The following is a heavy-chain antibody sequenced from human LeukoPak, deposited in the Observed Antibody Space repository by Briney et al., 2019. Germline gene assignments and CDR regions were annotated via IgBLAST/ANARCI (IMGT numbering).Heavy chain of an antibody. J-gene: IGHJ4*02. Sequence: GGSLRLSCAASGFTFSSYGMHWVRQAPGKGLEWVAVISYDGSIKYFADSVKGRFTISRDNSKNTLYLQMNSLRPEDTAVYYCAKEMEVSPGPDYWGQGTLVTVS. CDR3: AKEMEVSPGPDY. D-gene: IGHD1-14*01. V-gene: IGHV3-30*18. CDR2: ISYDGSIK. CDR1: GFTFSSYG.